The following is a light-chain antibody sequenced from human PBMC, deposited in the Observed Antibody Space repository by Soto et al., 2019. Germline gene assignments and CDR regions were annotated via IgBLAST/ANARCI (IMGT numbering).Light chain of an antibody. CDR2: EGS. CDR1: SSDVGSYNL. V-gene: IGLV2-23*01. J-gene: IGLJ1*01. Sequence: QSALTQPASVSGSPGQSIXISCTGTSSDVGSYNLVSWYQQHPGKAPKLMIYEGSKRPSGVSNRFSGSKSGNTASLTISGLQAEDEADYYCCSYAGSXTFVFGTGTKLTVL. CDR3: CSYAGSXTFV.